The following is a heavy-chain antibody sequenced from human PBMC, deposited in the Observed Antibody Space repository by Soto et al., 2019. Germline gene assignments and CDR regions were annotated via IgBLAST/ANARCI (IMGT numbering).Heavy chain of an antibody. J-gene: IGHJ5*01. V-gene: IGHV3-7*01. CDR1: GFVFSDSW. Sequence: QLVESGGGLVQPGGSLRLSCVDSGFVFSDSWMAWVRQAPGRGLEWVANINEDGSAKYYVDSVKGRFTVSRDNARNLLDLHMNSLRADDTALYYCTRDRAYNRFDYWGLGTLVTVSP. D-gene: IGHD3-10*01. CDR2: INEDGSAK. CDR3: TRDRAYNRFDY.